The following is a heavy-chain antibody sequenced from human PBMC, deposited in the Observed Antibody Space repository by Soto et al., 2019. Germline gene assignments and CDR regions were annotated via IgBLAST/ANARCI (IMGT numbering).Heavy chain of an antibody. Sequence: ASVKVSCKASGYTFTSDGISWGRQAPGQGLEWMGWISAYNGNTNYAQKLQGRVTMTTDTSTSTAYMELRSLRSDDTAVYYCARDAGDYIWGSYRSAPSAAFDIWGQGTMVTVSS. V-gene: IGHV1-18*01. CDR3: ARDAGDYIWGSYRSAPSAAFDI. CDR1: GYTFTSDG. J-gene: IGHJ3*02. D-gene: IGHD3-16*02. CDR2: ISAYNGNT.